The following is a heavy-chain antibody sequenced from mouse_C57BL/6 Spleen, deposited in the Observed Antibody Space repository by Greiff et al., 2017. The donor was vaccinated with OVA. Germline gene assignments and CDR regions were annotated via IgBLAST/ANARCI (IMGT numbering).Heavy chain of an antibody. CDR1: GYTFTDYY. Sequence: EVKLMESGPVLVKPGASVKMSCKASGYTFTDYYMNWVKQSHGKSLEWIGVINPYNGGTSYNQKFKGKATLTVDKSSSTAYMELNSLTSEDSAVYYCARRYGYEGYYAMDYWGQGTSVTVSS. CDR3: ARRYGYEGYYAMDY. J-gene: IGHJ4*01. CDR2: INPYNGGT. D-gene: IGHD2-2*01. V-gene: IGHV1-19*01.